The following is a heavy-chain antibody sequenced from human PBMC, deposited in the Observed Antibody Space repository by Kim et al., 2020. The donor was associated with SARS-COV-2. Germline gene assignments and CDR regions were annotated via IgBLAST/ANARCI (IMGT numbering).Heavy chain of an antibody. V-gene: IGHV3-30*18. D-gene: IGHD3-3*01. Sequence: GGSLRLSCAASGFTFSSYGMHWVRQAPGKGLEWVAVISYDGSNKYYADSVKGRFTISRDNSKNTLYLQMNSLRAEDTAVYYCAKVWRITIFGVVISDYGMDVCGQGTTVTVSS. J-gene: IGHJ6*02. CDR3: AKVWRITIFGVVISDYGMDV. CDR2: ISYDGSNK. CDR1: GFTFSSYG.